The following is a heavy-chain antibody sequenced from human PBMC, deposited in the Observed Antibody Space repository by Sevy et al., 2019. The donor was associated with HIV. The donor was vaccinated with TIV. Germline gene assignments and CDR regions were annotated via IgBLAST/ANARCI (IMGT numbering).Heavy chain of an antibody. CDR2: IYYSGST. D-gene: IGHD5-12*01. CDR3: ASSAMATITFSTHRARLNAFDI. V-gene: IGHV4-39*01. J-gene: IGHJ3*02. Sequence: SESLSLTCTVSGGSISSSSYYWGWIRQPPGNGLEWIGSIYYSGSTYYNPSLKSRVTISVDTSKNQFSLKLDSVTAADTAVYYCASSAMATITFSTHRARLNAFDIWGQGTSVTVSS. CDR1: GGSISSSSYY.